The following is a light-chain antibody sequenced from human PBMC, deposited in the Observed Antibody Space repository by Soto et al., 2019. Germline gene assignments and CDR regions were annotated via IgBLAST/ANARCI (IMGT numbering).Light chain of an antibody. CDR3: QSYDSSLSGYV. J-gene: IGLJ1*01. V-gene: IGLV1-40*01. Sequence: QSVLTQPPSVSGAPGQRVTISCTGSSSNIGAGFDVHWYQHLPGTAPKLLIYGNTNRPSGVPDRISGSKSGTSASLAITGLQAEDEADYYCQSYDSSLSGYVFGAGTKVTVL. CDR1: SSNIGAGFD. CDR2: GNT.